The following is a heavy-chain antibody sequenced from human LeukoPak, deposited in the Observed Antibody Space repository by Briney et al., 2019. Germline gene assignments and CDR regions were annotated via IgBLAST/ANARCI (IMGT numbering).Heavy chain of an antibody. CDR3: VVGGSPGY. D-gene: IGHD2-15*01. CDR1: GFTVSSNY. V-gene: IGHV3-74*01. CDR2: ISTDGYTT. Sequence: GGSLRLSCAASGFTVSSNYMSWVRQAPRKGLVWVSRISTDGYTTDYADFVQGRFTASRDNTKNTWSLEMNSLRAEDTAVYYCVVGGSPGYWGQGTLVTVSS. J-gene: IGHJ4*02.